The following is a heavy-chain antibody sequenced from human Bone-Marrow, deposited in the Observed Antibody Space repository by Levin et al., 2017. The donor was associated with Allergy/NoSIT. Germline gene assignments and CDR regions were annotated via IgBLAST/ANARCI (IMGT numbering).Heavy chain of an antibody. D-gene: IGHD1-26*01. V-gene: IGHV3-11*05. CDR3: ARDPCPKWVGCYYYYGMDV. J-gene: IGHJ6*02. Sequence: GGSLRLSCAASGFTFSDYYMSWIRQAPGKGLEWVSYISSSSSYTNYADSVKGRFTISRDNAKNSLYLQMNSLRAEDTAVYYCARDPCPKWVGCYYYYGMDVWGQGTTVTVSS. CDR1: GFTFSDYY. CDR2: ISSSSSYT.